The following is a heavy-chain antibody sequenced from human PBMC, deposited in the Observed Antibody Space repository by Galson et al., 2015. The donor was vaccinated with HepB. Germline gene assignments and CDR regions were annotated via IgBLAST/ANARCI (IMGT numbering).Heavy chain of an antibody. CDR2: ISYDGSNK. V-gene: IGHV3-30-3*01. Sequence: SLRLSCAASGFTFSSYAMHWVRQAPGKGLEWVAVISYDGSNKYYADSVKGRFTISRDNSKNTLYLQMNSLRAEDTAVYYCASGPDGYRGMVYAQSFDYWGQGTLVTVSS. J-gene: IGHJ4*02. D-gene: IGHD2-8*01. CDR3: ASGPDGYRGMVYAQSFDY. CDR1: GFTFSSYA.